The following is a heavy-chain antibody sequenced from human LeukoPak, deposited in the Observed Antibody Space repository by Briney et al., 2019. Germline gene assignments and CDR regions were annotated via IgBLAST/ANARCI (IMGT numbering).Heavy chain of an antibody. J-gene: IGHJ4*02. CDR1: GFTFRTYW. Sequence: PGGSLRLSCAASGFTFRTYWMSWVRQAPGKGLEWVANIKQDGNEKYYVDSVKGRFTISRDNAENSLDLQMNSLRAEDTAVYYCARDTLGEGEDANYAVYYFDYWGQGTPVTVSS. CDR3: ARDTLGEGEDANYAVYYFDY. CDR2: IKQDGNEK. D-gene: IGHD3-10*01. V-gene: IGHV3-7*01.